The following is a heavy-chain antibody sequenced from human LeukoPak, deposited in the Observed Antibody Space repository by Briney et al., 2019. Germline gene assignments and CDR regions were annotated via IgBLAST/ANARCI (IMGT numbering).Heavy chain of an antibody. CDR3: ASPTGRGVVVAAN. Sequence: GGSLRLSCAASGFTFSSYAMSWVRQAPGKGLEWVSAISGSGGSTYYADSVKGLFTISRDNSKNTLYLQMNSLRAEDTAVYYCASPTGRGVVVAANWGQGTLVTVSS. V-gene: IGHV3-23*01. J-gene: IGHJ4*02. CDR1: GFTFSSYA. CDR2: ISGSGGST. D-gene: IGHD2-15*01.